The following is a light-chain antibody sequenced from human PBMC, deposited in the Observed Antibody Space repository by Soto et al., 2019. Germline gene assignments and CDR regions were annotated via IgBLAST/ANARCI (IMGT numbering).Light chain of an antibody. CDR1: QTISSW. Sequence: DIQMTQSPSTLSGSVGDRVTITCRASQTISSWLAWYQQKPGKAPKLLIYKASTLKSGVPSRFSGSGSGTDFTLTISRLEPEDFAAYYCQQYGSSPWTFGQGTKVDIK. J-gene: IGKJ1*01. CDR3: QQYGSSPWT. V-gene: IGKV1-5*03. CDR2: KAS.